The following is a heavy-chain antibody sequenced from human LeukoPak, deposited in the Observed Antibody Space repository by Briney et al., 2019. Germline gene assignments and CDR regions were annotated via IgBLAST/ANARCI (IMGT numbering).Heavy chain of an antibody. J-gene: IGHJ5*02. CDR1: GYTFTSYG. CDR2: ISAYNGNT. V-gene: IGHV1-18*01. CDR3: ARLNARGNWFDP. Sequence: ASVKVSCKASGYTFTSYGISWVRPAPGQGLEWMGWISAYNGNTNYAQKLQGRVTMTTDTSTSTAYMELRSLRSDDTAVYYCARLNARGNWFDPWGQGTLVTVSS.